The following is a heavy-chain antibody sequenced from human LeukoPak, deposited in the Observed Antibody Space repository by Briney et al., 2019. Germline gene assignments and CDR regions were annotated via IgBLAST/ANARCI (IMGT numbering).Heavy chain of an antibody. Sequence: PSETLSLTCTVSGGSISSGDYYWSWIRQPPGEGLEWIGYIYYSGSTYYNPSLKSRVTISVDTSKHQFSLKLSSVTAADTAVYYCARLNPSGSYLGVIDYWGQGTLVTVSS. J-gene: IGHJ4*02. CDR1: GGSISSGDYY. CDR3: ARLNPSGSYLGVIDY. CDR2: IYYSGST. V-gene: IGHV4-30-4*08. D-gene: IGHD1-26*01.